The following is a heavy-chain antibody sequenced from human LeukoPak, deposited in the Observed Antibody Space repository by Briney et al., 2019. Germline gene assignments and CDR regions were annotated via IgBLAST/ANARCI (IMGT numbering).Heavy chain of an antibody. CDR3: ARDLAPRLSSGWYYFDY. CDR2: ISSSGDAI. Sequence: SGGSLRLSCAASGFTFSSYEMNWVRQAPGKGLEWVSYISSSGDAIYYADSMEGRFTISRDDAKNSLYLQMNSLRAEDTAVYYCARDLAPRLSSGWYYFDYWGQGTLVTVSS. D-gene: IGHD6-19*01. V-gene: IGHV3-48*03. J-gene: IGHJ4*02. CDR1: GFTFSSYE.